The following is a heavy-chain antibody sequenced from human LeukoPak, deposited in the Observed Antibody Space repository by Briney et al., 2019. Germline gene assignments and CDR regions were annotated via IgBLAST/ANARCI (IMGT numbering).Heavy chain of an antibody. Sequence: GGSPRLSCAASGFTFSSYGMHWVRQAPGKGLEWVAVIWYDGSNKYYADSVKGRFTISRDNSKNTLYLQMNSLRAEDTAVYYCARDPRSYYYDSSGYQFGGQGTLVTVSS. V-gene: IGHV3-33*01. CDR2: IWYDGSNK. CDR1: GFTFSSYG. D-gene: IGHD3-22*01. J-gene: IGHJ4*02. CDR3: ARDPRSYYYDSSGYQF.